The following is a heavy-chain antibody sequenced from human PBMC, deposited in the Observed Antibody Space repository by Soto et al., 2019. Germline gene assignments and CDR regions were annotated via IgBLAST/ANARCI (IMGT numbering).Heavy chain of an antibody. D-gene: IGHD3-10*01. V-gene: IGHV4-31*03. Sequence: SGSLALACTVSGDCISSLGYDGSWIRHHAGKGREWIAYIYNSGRTYYNQSLKSRVNISVDTSKNQFSLKLSSVTAGDTAVYYCARSINPWGQGTLVTLSS. CDR2: IYNSGRT. CDR3: ARSINP. CDR1: GDCISSLGYD. J-gene: IGHJ5*02.